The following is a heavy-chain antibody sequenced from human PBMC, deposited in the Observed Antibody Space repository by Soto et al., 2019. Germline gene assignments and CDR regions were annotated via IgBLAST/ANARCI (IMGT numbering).Heavy chain of an antibody. CDR1: GFTFDDYA. D-gene: IGHD2-2*01. V-gene: IGHV3-9*01. CDR3: AKAHYCSSTSCYSYYYYGMDV. CDR2: ISWNSGSI. J-gene: IGHJ6*02. Sequence: GGSLRLSCAASGFTFDDYAMHWVRQAPGKGLEWVSGISWNSGSIGYADSVKGRFTISRDNAKNSLYLQMNSLRAEDTALYYCAKAHYCSSTSCYSYYYYGMDVWGQGTTVTVSS.